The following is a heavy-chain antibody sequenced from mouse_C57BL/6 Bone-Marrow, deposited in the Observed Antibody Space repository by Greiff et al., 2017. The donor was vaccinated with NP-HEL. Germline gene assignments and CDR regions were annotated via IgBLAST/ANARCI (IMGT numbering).Heavy chain of an antibody. Sequence: QVQLQQSGAELVRPGTSVKVSCKASGYAFTNYLIEWVKQRPGQGLEWIGVINPGSGGTNYNEKFKGKATLTADKSSSTAYMQLSSLASEDSAVYVCARDGVDYWGKGTSVTVSS. CDR3: ARDGVDY. CDR2: INPGSGGT. J-gene: IGHJ4*01. V-gene: IGHV1-54*01. CDR1: GYAFTNYL.